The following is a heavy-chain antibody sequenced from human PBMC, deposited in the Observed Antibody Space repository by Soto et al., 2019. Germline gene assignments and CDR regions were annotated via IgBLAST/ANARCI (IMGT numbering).Heavy chain of an antibody. D-gene: IGHD4-17*01. V-gene: IGHV1-46*01. J-gene: IGHJ4*02. CDR1: GYTFTSYY. CDR3: ARDGTLYGVPGYFDY. Sequence: ASVKVSCKASGYTFTSYYMHWVRQAPGQGLEWMGIINPSGGSTSYAQKFQGRVTMTRDTSTSTVYMELSSLRSEDTAVYYCARDGTLYGVPGYFDYWGQGTLVTVS. CDR2: INPSGGST.